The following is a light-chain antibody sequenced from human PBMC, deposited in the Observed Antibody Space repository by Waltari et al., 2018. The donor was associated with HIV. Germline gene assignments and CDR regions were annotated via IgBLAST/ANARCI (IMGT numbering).Light chain of an antibody. Sequence: QSALTQPPSASGSPGQSVTISSTGTSSDIGGYNYVPWYQQHPDKAPKLMIYEVSKRPSGVPDRFSGSKSGNTASLTVSGLQAGDEANYYCYSYAGSNNWVFGGGTKLTVL. V-gene: IGLV2-8*01. CDR1: SSDIGGYNY. CDR3: YSYAGSNNWV. CDR2: EVS. J-gene: IGLJ3*02.